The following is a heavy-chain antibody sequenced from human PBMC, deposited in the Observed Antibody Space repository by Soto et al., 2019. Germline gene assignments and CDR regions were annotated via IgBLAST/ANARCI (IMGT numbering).Heavy chain of an antibody. V-gene: IGHV1-8*01. CDR3: ARGRDLGPAYYDFWSGYGPGYYYGMDV. CDR1: GYTFTSYD. CDR2: MNPNSGNT. Sequence: AAVKVCCKASGYTFTSYDINWVRQATGQGLEWMGWMNPNSGNTGYAQKFQGRVTMTRNTSISTAYMELSSLRSEDTAVYYCARGRDLGPAYYDFWSGYGPGYYYGMDVWGQGTTVTVSS. J-gene: IGHJ6*02. D-gene: IGHD3-3*01.